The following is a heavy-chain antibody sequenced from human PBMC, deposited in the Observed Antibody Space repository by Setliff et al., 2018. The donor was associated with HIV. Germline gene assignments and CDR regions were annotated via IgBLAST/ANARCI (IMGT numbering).Heavy chain of an antibody. Sequence: ASVKVSCKASGGTFSTYAISWLRQAPGQGLEWMGGIVPIFSTANYAQKFQGRVTITADKSTSTVYMELRSLRSEDTAVYFCARGWSEDTSVVQVEYFQHWGQGTLVTVSS. CDR1: GGTFSTYA. J-gene: IGHJ1*01. D-gene: IGHD5-18*01. CDR2: IVPIFSTA. V-gene: IGHV1-69*06. CDR3: ARGWSEDTSVVQVEYFQH.